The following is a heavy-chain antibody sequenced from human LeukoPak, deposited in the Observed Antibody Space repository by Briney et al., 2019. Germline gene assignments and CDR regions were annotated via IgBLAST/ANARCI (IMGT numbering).Heavy chain of an antibody. D-gene: IGHD6-13*01. J-gene: IGHJ4*02. CDR3: TSVGSWYCNDC. CDR2: IKQDGSEK. CDR1: GFTFSSYW. V-gene: IGHV3-7*01. Sequence: PGGSLRLSCAASGFTFSSYWMSWVRQAPGKGLEWVANIKQDGSEKYYVDSVKGRFTISRDNAKNSLYLQMNSLRAEDTAVYYCTSVGSWYCNDCWGQGTLVTVSS.